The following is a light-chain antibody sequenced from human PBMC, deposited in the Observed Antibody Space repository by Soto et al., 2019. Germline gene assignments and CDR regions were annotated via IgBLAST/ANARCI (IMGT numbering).Light chain of an antibody. CDR3: SSYTTSSTRV. Sequence: QSVLTQPASVSGSPGQSIAISCTGSSSDVGIYNYVSWYQQHPGKVPKLIIYEVTNRPSGVSNRFSGSKSGNTASLTISGLQAEDEADYYCSSYTTSSTRVSGTGTKVT. CDR2: EVT. J-gene: IGLJ1*01. CDR1: SSDVGIYNY. V-gene: IGLV2-14*01.